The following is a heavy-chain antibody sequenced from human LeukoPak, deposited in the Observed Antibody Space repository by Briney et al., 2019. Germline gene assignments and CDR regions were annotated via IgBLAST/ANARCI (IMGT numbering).Heavy chain of an antibody. Sequence: GGSLRLSCAASGFTFSSYWMSWVRQAPGKGLKWVANIKQDGSEKYYVDSVKGRFTISRGNAKNSLYLQMNSLRAEDTAVYYCASNRPETIAARMFDFWGQGTLVTVSS. J-gene: IGHJ4*02. CDR3: ASNRPETIAARMFDF. V-gene: IGHV3-7*01. CDR1: GFTFSSYW. D-gene: IGHD6-6*01. CDR2: IKQDGSEK.